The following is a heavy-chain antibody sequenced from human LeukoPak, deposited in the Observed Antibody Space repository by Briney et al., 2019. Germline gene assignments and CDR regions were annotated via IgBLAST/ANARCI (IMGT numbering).Heavy chain of an antibody. CDR1: GFTFSSYA. CDR2: ISGSGGST. V-gene: IGHV3-23*01. J-gene: IGHJ3*02. Sequence: PGGSLRLSCAASGFTFSSYAMSWVRQAPGKGLEWVSAISGSGGSTYYADSAKGRFTISRDNSKNTLYLQMNSLRAEDTAVYYCARDQTYYYDSSGYYPNDAFDIWGQGTMVTVSS. D-gene: IGHD3-22*01. CDR3: ARDQTYYYDSSGYYPNDAFDI.